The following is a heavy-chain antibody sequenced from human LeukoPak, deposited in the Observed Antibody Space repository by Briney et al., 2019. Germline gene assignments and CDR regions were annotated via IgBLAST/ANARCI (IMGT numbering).Heavy chain of an antibody. J-gene: IGHJ5*02. CDR1: GGSISSYY. V-gene: IGHV4-59*01. CDR3: ARLNYYDSSGSPPNWFDP. D-gene: IGHD3-22*01. CDR2: IYYSGST. Sequence: PSETLSLTCTVSGGSISSYYWSWIRQPPGKGLEWIGYIYYSGSTNYNPSLKSRVTLSVDTSKNQFSLKLSSVTAADTAVYYCARLNYYDSSGSPPNWFDPWGQGTLVTVSS.